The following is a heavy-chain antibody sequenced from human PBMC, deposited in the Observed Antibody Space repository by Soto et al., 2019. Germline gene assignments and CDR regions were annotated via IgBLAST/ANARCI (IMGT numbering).Heavy chain of an antibody. CDR1: NGSFSDYF. CDR2: IKESGFA. J-gene: IGHJ4*02. Sequence: SETLSLTCGVYNGSFSDYFWNWIRQPPGKGLEWIGEIKESGFATYNPSLKRRVTMSVDTANNQFSLKVTSVTAADTAVYYCARGRSSGPLYYFDTWGQGTLVTVSS. D-gene: IGHD6-19*01. V-gene: IGHV4-34*01. CDR3: ARGRSSGPLYYFDT.